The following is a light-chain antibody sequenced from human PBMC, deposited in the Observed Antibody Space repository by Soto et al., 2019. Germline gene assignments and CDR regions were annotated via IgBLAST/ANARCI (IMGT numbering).Light chain of an antibody. CDR3: QQVKSFPLS. CDR1: QGISSS. V-gene: IGKV1-9*01. J-gene: IGKJ4*01. Sequence: IQLTPSPSSLSASVGDRVTITCRASQGISSSLAWYQQQPGKAPNLLIYAASTLHSGVPSRFSGSGSGTDFTLTISSLQPEDFATYYCQQVKSFPLSFGGGTKVEIK. CDR2: AAS.